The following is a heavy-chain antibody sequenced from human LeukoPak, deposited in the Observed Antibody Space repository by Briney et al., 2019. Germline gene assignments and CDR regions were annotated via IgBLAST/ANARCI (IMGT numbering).Heavy chain of an antibody. CDR1: GFTFSSYA. J-gene: IGHJ4*02. Sequence: PGGSLRLSCAASGFTFSSYAMSWVRLAPGKGLKWVSSISGGDGSTYYADSVKGRFTISRDNSKNTLYLQVNSLRAEDTAVYYCAKASAMIVVVSKHFDYWGQGTLVTVSS. D-gene: IGHD3-22*01. V-gene: IGHV3-23*01. CDR3: AKASAMIVVVSKHFDY. CDR2: ISGGDGST.